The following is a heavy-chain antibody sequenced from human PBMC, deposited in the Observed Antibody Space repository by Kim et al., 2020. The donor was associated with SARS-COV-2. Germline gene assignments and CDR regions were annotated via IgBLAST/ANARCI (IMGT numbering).Heavy chain of an antibody. CDR1: GFTFSSDA. V-gene: IGHV3-23*01. CDR2: ISGSGGST. D-gene: IGHD2-15*01. Sequence: GGSLRLSCAASGFTFSSDAMSWVRQAPGKGLEWVSAISGSGGSTYYADSVKGRFTISRDNSKNTLYLQMNSLRAEDTAVYYCAKGVVVVVAATGWFDPWGEGTLVTVSS. CDR3: AKGVVVVVAATGWFDP. J-gene: IGHJ5*02.